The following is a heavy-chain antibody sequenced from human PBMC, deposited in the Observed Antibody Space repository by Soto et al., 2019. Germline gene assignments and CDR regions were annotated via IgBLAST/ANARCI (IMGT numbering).Heavy chain of an antibody. CDR1: GFTFGDYA. Sequence: PGGSLRLSCTASGFTFGDYAMSWFRQAPGKGLEWVGFIRSKAYGGTTEYTASVKGRFTISRDDSKRIAYLQMNSLKTEDTAVYYCASSGPSTFYYCYYGMDVWGQGTTVTVSS. D-gene: IGHD3-22*01. CDR2: IRSKAYGGTT. CDR3: ASSGPSTFYYCYYGMDV. V-gene: IGHV3-49*01. J-gene: IGHJ6*02.